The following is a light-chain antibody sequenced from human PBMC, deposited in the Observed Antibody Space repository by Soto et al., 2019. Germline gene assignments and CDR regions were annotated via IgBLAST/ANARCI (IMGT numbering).Light chain of an antibody. CDR1: SSDVGSYNR. V-gene: IGLV2-18*01. CDR2: EVN. Sequence: QSALTQPPSVSGSPGPSVTISCTGTSSDVGSYNRLSWYQQPPGTAPKLIMYEVNTRPSGVPDRFSGSKSGTSASLAISGLQSEDEADYYCAAWDDSLNGVVFGGGTKVTVL. J-gene: IGLJ2*01. CDR3: AAWDDSLNGVV.